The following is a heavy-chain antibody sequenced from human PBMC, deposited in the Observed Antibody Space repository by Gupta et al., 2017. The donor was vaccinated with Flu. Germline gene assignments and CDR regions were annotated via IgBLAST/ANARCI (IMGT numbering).Heavy chain of an antibody. D-gene: IGHD3-22*01. J-gene: IGHJ4*02. V-gene: IGHV1-2*02. CDR2: IDPYSGGT. CDR3: SYYKAGTYYFDI. CDR1: GYTFTDYY. Sequence: QVQLVQSGAEMKKPGASVNVSCKASGYTFTDYYIHWLRQAPGQGLEWMGWIDPYSGGTKYAPRFQGRVTMTRDTSIGTGNMELSSLRSDDTAVYYCSYYKAGTYYFDIWGQGTLVTVSS.